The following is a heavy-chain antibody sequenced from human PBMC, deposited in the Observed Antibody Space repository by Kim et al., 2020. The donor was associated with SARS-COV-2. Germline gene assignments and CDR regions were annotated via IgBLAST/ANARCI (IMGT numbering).Heavy chain of an antibody. CDR3: ARRGIAVAGKKVVEY. V-gene: IGHV4-39*01. CDR1: GGTISSSSYY. D-gene: IGHD6-19*01. CDR2: IYYSGST. J-gene: IGHJ4*02. Sequence: SETLSLTCTVSGGTISSSSYYWGWIRQPPGKGLEWIGSIYYSGSTYYNPSLKSRVTISVDTSKNQFSLKLSSVTAADTAVYYCARRGIAVAGKKVVEYWGQGTLVTVSS.